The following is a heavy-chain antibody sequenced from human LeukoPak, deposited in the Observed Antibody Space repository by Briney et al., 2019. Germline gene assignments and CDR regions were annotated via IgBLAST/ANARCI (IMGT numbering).Heavy chain of an antibody. D-gene: IGHD5-24*01. CDR2: IRSKPYGGTT. CDR1: GFRFGDYS. CDR3: SSSTSGMATITYYYYMDV. Sequence: GGSLRLSCAASGFRFGDYSVNWIRQAPGKGLEWVGFIRSKPYGGTTEYAASVKGRFTISRDDSKSIVYLQMNSLKTEDTALYYCSSSTSGMATITYYYYMDVWGKGTTVTVSS. J-gene: IGHJ6*03. V-gene: IGHV3-49*03.